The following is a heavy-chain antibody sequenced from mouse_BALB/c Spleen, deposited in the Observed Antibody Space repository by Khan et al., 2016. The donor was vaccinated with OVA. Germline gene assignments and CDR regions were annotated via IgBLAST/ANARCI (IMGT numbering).Heavy chain of an antibody. Sequence: QVQLKESGPGLVQPSQSLSITCTVSGFSLTNFGVHWVRQSPGKGLEWLGVIWSGGSTDYNAAFKSRLSISKDNSTTQVFFKMNSLQPNDTATYYCARREYLMTWFAYWGQGTLVTVSA. V-gene: IGHV2-2*02. J-gene: IGHJ3*01. CDR3: ARREYLMTWFAY. CDR1: GFSLTNFG. CDR2: IWSGGST.